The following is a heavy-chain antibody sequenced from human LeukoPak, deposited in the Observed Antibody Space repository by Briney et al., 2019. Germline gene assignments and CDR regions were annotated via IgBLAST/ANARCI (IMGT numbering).Heavy chain of an antibody. CDR2: FDPEDGET. CDR3: ATDLRRGNYEWLVLR. V-gene: IGHV1-24*01. J-gene: IGHJ4*02. Sequence: ASVKVSCKVSGYTLTELSMHWVRQAPGKGLEWVGGFDPEDGETIYAQKFQGRVTMTEDTSTDTAYMELSSLRSEDTAVYYCATDLRRGNYEWLVLRWGQGTLLTVSS. CDR1: GYTLTELS. D-gene: IGHD6-19*01.